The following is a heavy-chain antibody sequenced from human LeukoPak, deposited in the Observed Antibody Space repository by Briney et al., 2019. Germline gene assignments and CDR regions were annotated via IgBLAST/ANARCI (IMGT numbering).Heavy chain of an antibody. Sequence: PSETLSLTCCVSGGSISSGSYSWSWIRQPAGKRLEWIGRIYPSGSTNNNPSLQSRVTISVDASKSQFSLKLSSVTAADTAMYYCARERPYSSGDYWGQGTLVTVCS. CDR3: ARERPYSSGDY. CDR1: GGSISSGSYS. D-gene: IGHD6-19*01. J-gene: IGHJ4*02. V-gene: IGHV4-61*02. CDR2: IYPSGST.